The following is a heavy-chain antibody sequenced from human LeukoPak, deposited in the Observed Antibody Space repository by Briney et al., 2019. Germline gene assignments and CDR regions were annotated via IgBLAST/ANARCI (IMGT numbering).Heavy chain of an antibody. CDR1: GYTFTSYY. CDR2: INPSGGST. J-gene: IGHJ4*02. D-gene: IGHD3-22*01. V-gene: IGHV1-46*01. Sequence: ASVKVSCKASGYTFTSYYMHWVRQAPGQGLEWMGIINPSGGSTSYAQKFQGRVTMTRDTSTSTVYMELSSLRSEDTAVYYCARDPPSLDSSGYYSSYYFDYWGRGTLVTVSP. CDR3: ARDPPSLDSSGYYSSYYFDY.